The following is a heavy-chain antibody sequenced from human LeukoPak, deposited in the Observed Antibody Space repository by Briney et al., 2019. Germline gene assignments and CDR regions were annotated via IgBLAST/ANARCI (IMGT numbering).Heavy chain of an antibody. J-gene: IGHJ5*02. V-gene: IGHV4-59*01. D-gene: IGHD6-13*01. CDR1: GGSISSYY. CDR2: IYYSGST. Sequence: SETLSLTCTVSGGSISSYYWSWIRQPPGKGLEWIGYIYYSGSTNYNPSLKSRVTISVDTSKNQFSLKLSSATAADTAVYYCARLSIAAAGTANWFDPWGQGTLVTVSS. CDR3: ARLSIAAAGTANWFDP.